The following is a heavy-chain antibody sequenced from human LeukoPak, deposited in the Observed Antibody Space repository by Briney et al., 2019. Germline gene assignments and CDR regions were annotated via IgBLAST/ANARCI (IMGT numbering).Heavy chain of an antibody. D-gene: IGHD3-10*01. CDR1: GFTFSSYA. CDR2: ISYDGSNK. V-gene: IGHV3-30*04. Sequence: GGSQRLSCAASGFTFSSYAMHWVRQAPGKGLEWVAVISYDGSNKYYADSVKGRFTISRDNSKNTLYLQMNSLRAEDTAVYYCAKDFAYYGSGSYVVDYWGQGTLVTVSS. CDR3: AKDFAYYGSGSYVVDY. J-gene: IGHJ4*02.